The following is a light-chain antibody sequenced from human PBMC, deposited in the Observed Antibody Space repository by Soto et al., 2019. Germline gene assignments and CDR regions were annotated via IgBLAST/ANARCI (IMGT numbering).Light chain of an antibody. J-gene: IGKJ1*01. CDR2: GAS. CDR3: QQYGNSPTWT. Sequence: EIVLTQSPGTLSLSPGERATLSCRASQSVSSSYLAWYQQKPGQAPRLLIYGASSRATGIPDRFGGSGSGTDFTLTISRLEPEDFAVYYCQQYGNSPTWTFGQGTKVEIK. CDR1: QSVSSSY. V-gene: IGKV3-20*01.